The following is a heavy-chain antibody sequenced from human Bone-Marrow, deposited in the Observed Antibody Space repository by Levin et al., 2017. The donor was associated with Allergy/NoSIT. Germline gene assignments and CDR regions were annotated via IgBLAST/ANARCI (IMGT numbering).Heavy chain of an antibody. Sequence: PGGSLRLSCEASGLMFNKYAMSWVRQAPGKGLEWLSAISDRGVITYYAESVKGRFTISRDNSKNTLYLQMNSLRPEDTARYFCAKLGWDLPIIWGQGTVVTVSS. CDR3: AKLGWDLPII. J-gene: IGHJ4*02. CDR1: GLMFNKYA. V-gene: IGHV3-23*01. CDR2: ISDRGVIT. D-gene: IGHD2-21*01.